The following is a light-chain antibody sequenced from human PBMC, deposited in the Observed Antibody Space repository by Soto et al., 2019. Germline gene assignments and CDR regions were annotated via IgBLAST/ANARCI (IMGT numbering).Light chain of an antibody. V-gene: IGKV1-9*01. J-gene: IGKJ1*01. CDR1: QDISSY. CDR3: QPLNRFPRS. Sequence: DIQLTQSPSFLSASVGDRVTITCRASQDISSYLAWYQQRPGKVPRFLTHSASTLQSGVPSRFSATGSGTTFTLAISSLRPEDVATYCCQPLNRFPRSFGQGFKVEV. CDR2: SAS.